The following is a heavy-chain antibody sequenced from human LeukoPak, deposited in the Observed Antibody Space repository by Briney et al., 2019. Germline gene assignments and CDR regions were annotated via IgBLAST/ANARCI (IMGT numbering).Heavy chain of an antibody. D-gene: IGHD3-10*02. CDR1: RFSFSSYA. J-gene: IGHJ5*02. Sequence: GGSLRLSCATSRFSFSSYAMSWVRQAPGKGLEWVSAMSSSDDGRYYAASVRGRFTISRDNSKNTLYLQMNSLRAEDTAVYYCAKDLNTMSVDWFDPWGQGTLVTVSS. CDR3: AKDLNTMSVDWFDP. V-gene: IGHV3-23*01. CDR2: MSSSDDGR.